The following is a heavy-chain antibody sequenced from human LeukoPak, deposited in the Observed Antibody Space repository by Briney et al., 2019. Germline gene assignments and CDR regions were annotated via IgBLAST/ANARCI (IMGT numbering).Heavy chain of an antibody. J-gene: IGHJ3*02. CDR2: IYAGDSNT. CDR1: GYRFAKYW. Sequence: KYGESLKISCQGSGYRFAKYWIAWVRQMPGKGLEWMGVIYAGDSNTKYSPSFKGQVLILADKSIKTAYLQWRSLEASDTAMYYCAGSDSSGFWGCPTDAFDIWGQGTMVTVSS. CDR3: AGSDSSGFWGCPTDAFDI. D-gene: IGHD3-16*01. V-gene: IGHV5-51*01.